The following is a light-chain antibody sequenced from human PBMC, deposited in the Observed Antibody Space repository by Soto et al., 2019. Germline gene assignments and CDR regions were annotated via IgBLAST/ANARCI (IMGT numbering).Light chain of an antibody. CDR2: DVT. J-gene: IGLJ1*01. Sequence: QSALTQPRSVSGSPGQSVTISCTGTNSDVGTYNYVSWYQQHPGKAPKLIIYDVTKRPSGVPDRFSGSKSGNTASLTISGLQAEDEADYYCCSYAGGYTHVFGTGTKVTVL. CDR1: NSDVGTYNY. V-gene: IGLV2-11*01. CDR3: CSYAGGYTHV.